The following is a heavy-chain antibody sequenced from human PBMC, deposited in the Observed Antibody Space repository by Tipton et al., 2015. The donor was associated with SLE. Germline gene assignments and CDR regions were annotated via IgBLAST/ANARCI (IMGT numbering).Heavy chain of an antibody. CDR2: INWDGGST. J-gene: IGHJ6*03. V-gene: IGHV3-43D*03. Sequence: GSLRLSCVASGFRFDDYAMHWVRQAPGKGLEWLTVINWDGGSTYYADSVKGRFTISRDNSRNSLYLQMTSLRAEDTALYYCTRRGYCSSSACEISMDVWGKGTTVTVSS. CDR3: TRRGYCSSSACEISMDV. D-gene: IGHD2-2*01. CDR1: GFRFDDYA.